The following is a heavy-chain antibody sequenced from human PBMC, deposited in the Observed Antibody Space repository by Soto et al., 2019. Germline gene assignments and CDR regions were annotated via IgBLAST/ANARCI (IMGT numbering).Heavy chain of an antibody. D-gene: IGHD6-13*01. Sequence: SQTLSLTCAISGDSVSSNSAAWNWIRQSPSRGLEWLGRTYYRSKWYNDYAVSVKSRITINPDTSKNQFSLQLNSVTPEDTAVXYCARHLGSRWLGYAYYAMDVWCQGTTVTVS. CDR1: GDSVSSNSAA. V-gene: IGHV6-1*01. J-gene: IGHJ6*02. CDR2: TYYRSKWYN. CDR3: ARHLGSRWLGYAYYAMDV.